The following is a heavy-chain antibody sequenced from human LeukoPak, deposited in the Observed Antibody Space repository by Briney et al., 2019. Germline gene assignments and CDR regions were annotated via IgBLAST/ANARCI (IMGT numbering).Heavy chain of an antibody. J-gene: IGHJ4*02. Sequence: PSETLSLTCTVSGGSISSYYWSWIRQPPGKGLEWIGYIYYSGSTNYNPSLKSRVTISVDTSKNQFSLKLSSVTAADTAVYYCTSGSSLYYFDYWGQGTLVTVSS. CDR2: IYYSGST. D-gene: IGHD3-10*01. V-gene: IGHV4-59*01. CDR1: GGSISSYY. CDR3: TSGSSLYYFDY.